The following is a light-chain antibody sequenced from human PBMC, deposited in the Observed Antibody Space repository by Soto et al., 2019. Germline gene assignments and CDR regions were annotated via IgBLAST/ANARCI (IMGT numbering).Light chain of an antibody. CDR3: LQYDSYSWT. Sequence: DIQMTQSPSSVSASVGDRVTITCRASQGISSWLAWYHQKPGKAPKLLIFDASSLKSGVPSRFSGSGSGTEFTLTISSLQPDDVATYYCLQYDSYSWTFGQGTKVDIK. J-gene: IGKJ1*01. CDR2: DAS. V-gene: IGKV1-5*01. CDR1: QGISSW.